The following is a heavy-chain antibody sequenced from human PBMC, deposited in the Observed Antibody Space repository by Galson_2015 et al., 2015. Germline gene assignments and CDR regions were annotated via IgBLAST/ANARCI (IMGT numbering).Heavy chain of an antibody. Sequence: TLSLTCAVSGGSISSGGYSWSWIRQPPGKGLEWIGYIYHSGSTYYSPSLKSRVTISVDRSKNQFSLKLSSVTAADTAVYYCARGQLSYYYYMDVWGKGTTVTVSS. V-gene: IGHV4-30-2*01. D-gene: IGHD1-1*01. J-gene: IGHJ6*03. CDR2: IYHSGST. CDR1: GGSISSGGYS. CDR3: ARGQLSYYYYMDV.